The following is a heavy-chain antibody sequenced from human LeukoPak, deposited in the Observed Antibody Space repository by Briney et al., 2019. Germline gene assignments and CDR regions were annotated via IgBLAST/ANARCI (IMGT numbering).Heavy chain of an antibody. J-gene: IGHJ4*02. D-gene: IGHD3-22*01. CDR1: GFSFSNYW. CDR2: IKQDGSEK. CDR3: AADYYDSSAHFYFDY. Sequence: PGGSLRLSCAASGFSFSNYWMSWVRQAPGKGLEWVANIKQDGSEKYYVDSVKGRFTISRDNAKNSLYLQMNSLRAEGTAVYYCAADYYDSSAHFYFDYWGQGALVTVSS. V-gene: IGHV3-7*01.